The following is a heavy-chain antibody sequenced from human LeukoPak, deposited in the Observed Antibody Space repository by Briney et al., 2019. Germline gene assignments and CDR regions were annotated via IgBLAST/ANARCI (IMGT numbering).Heavy chain of an antibody. V-gene: IGHV3-30-3*01. J-gene: IGHJ5*02. CDR2: ISYDGTDK. D-gene: IGHD3-3*01. CDR3: AKALSFGLRFLEWPNWFDP. Sequence: GRSLRLSCAASGFTFNHYALHWVRQAPGKGLEWVALISYDGTDKYYAESVKGRFTISRDNSKNTLYLQMNSLRAEDTAVYYCAKALSFGLRFLEWPNWFDPWGQGTLVTVSS. CDR1: GFTFNHYA.